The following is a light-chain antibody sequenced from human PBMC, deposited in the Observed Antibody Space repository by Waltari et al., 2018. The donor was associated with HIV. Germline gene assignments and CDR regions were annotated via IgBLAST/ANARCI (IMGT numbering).Light chain of an antibody. CDR1: SSNIGHNA. CDR3: AAWDDSLNGVV. J-gene: IGLJ2*01. CDR2: YDD. Sequence: QSVLTQPPSVSEAPRQRVTISCSGSSSNIGHNAVNCYQQLPGKAPKLLIYYDDLLPSGVSDRFSGSKSGTSASLAISGLQSEDEADYYCAAWDDSLNGVVFGGGTKLTVL. V-gene: IGLV1-36*01.